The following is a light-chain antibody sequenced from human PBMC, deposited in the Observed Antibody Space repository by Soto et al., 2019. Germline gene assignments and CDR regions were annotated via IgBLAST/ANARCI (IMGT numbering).Light chain of an antibody. CDR2: DAS. V-gene: IGKV3-11*01. J-gene: IGKJ5*01. Sequence: ELVLTQSPVTLSLSPGERATLSCRASQSINNYLAWYQQKPGQAPRLLIYDASNRATGIPARFSVSVSGTDLTLTISSLEPEDGAVYDGQQRFNWQVTFGQGTRLEIK. CDR1: QSINNY. CDR3: QQRFNWQVT.